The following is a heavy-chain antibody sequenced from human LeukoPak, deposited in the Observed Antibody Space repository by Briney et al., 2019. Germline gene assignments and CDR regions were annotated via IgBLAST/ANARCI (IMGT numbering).Heavy chain of an antibody. CDR3: ARVRATVTPFDY. CDR1: RFTFSSYS. D-gene: IGHD4-17*01. CDR2: ITSSSSHI. J-gene: IGHJ4*02. Sequence: PGGSLILSCAASRFTFSSYSMSWVRQAPGKGPQWVSSITSSSSHIYYADPVKGRFTISRDNAKNSLYLQMNSLRAEDTAVYYCARVRATVTPFDYWGQGTLVTVSS. V-gene: IGHV3-21*01.